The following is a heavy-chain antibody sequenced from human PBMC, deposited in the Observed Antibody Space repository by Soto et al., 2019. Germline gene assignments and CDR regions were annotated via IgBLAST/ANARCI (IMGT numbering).Heavy chain of an antibody. V-gene: IGHV3-23*01. CDR3: VKGSVWTWFDP. J-gene: IGHJ5*02. CDR2: ISGSAGVA. D-gene: IGHD2-21*01. Sequence: EEQILESGGGLVHPGGSLSLSCAASGFLISANAMSWVRQAPGGGLEWVSTISGSAGVAFYADSVRGRFIISRDISKNTIYLQLSTLRADDMARYYYVKGSVWTWFDPWGQGTLVTVSS. CDR1: GFLISANA.